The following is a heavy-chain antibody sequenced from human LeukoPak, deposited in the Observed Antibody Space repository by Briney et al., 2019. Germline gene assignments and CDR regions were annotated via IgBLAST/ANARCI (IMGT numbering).Heavy chain of an antibody. CDR2: INSDGSST. D-gene: IGHD3-22*01. CDR1: GFTFSSYW. CDR3: ARVPFDYYDSSGPFDY. J-gene: IGHJ4*02. V-gene: IGHV3-74*01. Sequence: GVSLRLSCAASGFTFSSYWMHWVRQAPGKGLVWVSRINSDGSSTSYADSVKGRFTISRDNAKNTLYLQMNSLRAEDTAVYYCARVPFDYYDSSGPFDYWGQGTLVTVSS.